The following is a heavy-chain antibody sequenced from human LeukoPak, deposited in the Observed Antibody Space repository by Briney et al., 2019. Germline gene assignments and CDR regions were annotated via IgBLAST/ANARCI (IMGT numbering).Heavy chain of an antibody. CDR1: GFTFSSYA. J-gene: IGHJ4*02. Sequence: PGGSLRLSCAASGFTFSSYAMSWVRQAPGKGLEWVSAISGSGGSTYYADSVKGRFIISRDDSKSMLYLQMNSLRAADTAIYFCANRYFSECWGQGILVTVSS. V-gene: IGHV3-23*01. CDR3: ANRYFSEC. D-gene: IGHD2/OR15-2a*01. CDR2: ISGSGGST.